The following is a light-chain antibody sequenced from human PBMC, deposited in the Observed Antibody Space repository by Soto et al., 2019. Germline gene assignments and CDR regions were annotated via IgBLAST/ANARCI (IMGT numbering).Light chain of an antibody. J-gene: IGLJ1*01. V-gene: IGLV1-51*02. CDR2: ENN. Sequence: QSVLTQPPSVSAAPGQKVTISCSGSSSNIGNNYVSWYQQLPGTAPKLLIYENNKRPSGIPDRFSGSKSGTSATLGITGLQTGDEADYYCGTWDSSLSAGEVFGTGTKVHRP. CDR3: GTWDSSLSAGEV. CDR1: SSNIGNNY.